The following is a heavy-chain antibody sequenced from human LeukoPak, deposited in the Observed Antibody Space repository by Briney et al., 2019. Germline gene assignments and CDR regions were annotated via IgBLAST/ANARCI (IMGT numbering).Heavy chain of an antibody. J-gene: IGHJ5*02. CDR3: AKGAGPPWFDP. D-gene: IGHD6-19*01. CDR1: GGSVSDYY. V-gene: IGHV4-4*07. Sequence: PSETLSLTCTVSGGSVSDYYWSWIRQPAGKGLEWIGRISSTGRTDYNPSLTSRVIISVDTSKNRLSLKLSSVTAADTAVYYCAKGAGPPWFDPWGQGTLVTVSS. CDR2: ISSTGRT.